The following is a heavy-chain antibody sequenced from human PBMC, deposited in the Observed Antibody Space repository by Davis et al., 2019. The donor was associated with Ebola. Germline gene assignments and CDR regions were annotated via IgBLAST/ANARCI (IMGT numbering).Heavy chain of an antibody. D-gene: IGHD3-16*01. Sequence: GESLKISCAASGFTFSSYAMSWVRQAPGKGLEWVSAISGSGGSTYYADSVKGRFTISRDNSKNTLYLQMNSLRAEDTAVYYCAVIGDVWGFDYWGQGTLVTVSS. V-gene: IGHV3-23*01. J-gene: IGHJ4*02. CDR1: GFTFSSYA. CDR2: ISGSGGST. CDR3: AVIGDVWGFDY.